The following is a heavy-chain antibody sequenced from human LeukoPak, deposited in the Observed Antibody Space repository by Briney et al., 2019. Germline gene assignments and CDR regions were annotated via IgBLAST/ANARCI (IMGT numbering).Heavy chain of an antibody. J-gene: IGHJ4*02. CDR2: ISYDGSNK. V-gene: IGHV3-30*04. Sequence: PGGSLRLSCAASGFTFSSYAMHWVRQAPGKGLEWVAVISYDGSNKYYADSVKGRFTISRDNSKNTLYLQMNSLRAEDTAAYYCARDWIAVAGFDYWGQGTLVTVSS. CDR1: GFTFSSYA. CDR3: ARDWIAVAGFDY. D-gene: IGHD6-19*01.